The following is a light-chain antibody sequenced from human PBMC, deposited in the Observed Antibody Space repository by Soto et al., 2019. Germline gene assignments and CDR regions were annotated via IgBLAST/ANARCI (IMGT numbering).Light chain of an antibody. V-gene: IGKV3-20*01. J-gene: IGKJ3*01. CDR2: GAS. CDR1: QSVSSSY. Sequence: EIVLTQSPGTLSLSPGERATLSCRASQSVSSSYLAWYQQKPGQAPRLLIYGASSRATGIPDRFSGSESGTDFTLTISRLASEDFAVYYCQQYGSSTLFTFGPWTKVDIK. CDR3: QQYGSSTLFT.